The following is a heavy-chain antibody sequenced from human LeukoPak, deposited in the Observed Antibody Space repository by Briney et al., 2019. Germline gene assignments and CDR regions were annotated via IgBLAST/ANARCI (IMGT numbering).Heavy chain of an antibody. V-gene: IGHV3-23*01. CDR2: ISGSGTTI. J-gene: IGHJ6*03. D-gene: IGHD3-10*01. CDR3: AKRSGRNYYYYYMDV. Sequence: GGSLRLSCAASGFSFTSYAMSWVRQAPGKGLDWVSGISGSGTTIYYADSAKGRFTISRDNSKNTLYLQMNSLRAEDTAVYYCAKRSGRNYYYYYMDVWGKGTTVTVSS. CDR1: GFSFTSYA.